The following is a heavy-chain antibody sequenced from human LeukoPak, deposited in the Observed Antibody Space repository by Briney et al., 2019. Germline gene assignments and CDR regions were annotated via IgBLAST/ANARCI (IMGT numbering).Heavy chain of an antibody. CDR2: IYYSGST. CDR3: ARERHYYDSSGYYRILDY. D-gene: IGHD3-22*01. V-gene: IGHV4-59*01. J-gene: IGHJ4*02. Sequence: SETLSLTCTVSGGSISSYYWSWIRQPPGKGLEWIGYIYYSGSTNYNPSLKSRVTISVDTSKNQFSLKLSSVTAADTAVYYCARERHYYDSSGYYRILDYWGQGTLVTVSS. CDR1: GGSISSYY.